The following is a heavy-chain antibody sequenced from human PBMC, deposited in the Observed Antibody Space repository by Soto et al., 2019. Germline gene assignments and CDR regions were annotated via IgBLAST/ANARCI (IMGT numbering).Heavy chain of an antibody. D-gene: IGHD4-17*01. CDR2: MNPNSGNT. Sequence: QVQLVQSGAEVKKPGASVKVSCKDSGYTFTSYDINWVRQATGQGLEWMGWMNPNSGNTVYAQKFQGRVTMTRNTSISTAYMELSSLRSEDTAVYYCAVYGDSTYSYYYGMDVWGQGTTVTVSS. J-gene: IGHJ6*02. CDR1: GYTFTSYD. V-gene: IGHV1-8*01. CDR3: AVYGDSTYSYYYGMDV.